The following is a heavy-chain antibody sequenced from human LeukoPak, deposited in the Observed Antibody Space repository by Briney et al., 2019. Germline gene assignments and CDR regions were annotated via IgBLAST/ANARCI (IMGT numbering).Heavy chain of an antibody. CDR3: ARVAPAAIFIFDPYYYYYGMDV. Sequence: GASVKVSCKASGYTFTSYYMHWVRQAPGQGLEWMGIINPSGGSTSYAQKFQGRVTMTRNTSISTAYMELSSLRSEDTAVYYCARVAPAAIFIFDPYYYYYGMDVWGQGTTVTVSS. V-gene: IGHV1-46*01. J-gene: IGHJ6*02. CDR1: GYTFTSYY. D-gene: IGHD2-2*02. CDR2: INPSGGST.